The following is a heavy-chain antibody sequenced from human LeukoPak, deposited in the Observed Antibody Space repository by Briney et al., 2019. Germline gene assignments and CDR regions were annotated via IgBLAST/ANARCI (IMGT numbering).Heavy chain of an antibody. CDR2: IIPILGIA. V-gene: IGHV1-69*02. CDR3: ARPLGYCSSTSCYKRDDAFDI. CDR1: GGTFSSYT. Sequence: SVKVSCKASGGTFSSYTISWVRQAPGQGLEWMGRIIPILGIANYAQKFQGRVTITADKSTSTAYMELSSLRSEDTAVYYCARPLGYCSSTSCYKRDDAFDIWGQGTVVTVSS. J-gene: IGHJ3*02. D-gene: IGHD2-2*02.